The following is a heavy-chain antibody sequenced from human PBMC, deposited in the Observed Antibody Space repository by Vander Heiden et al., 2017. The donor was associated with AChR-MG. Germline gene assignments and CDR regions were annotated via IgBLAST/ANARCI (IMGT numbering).Heavy chain of an antibody. CDR3: ARDRGYCSGGSCYSPIWFDP. Sequence: EVQLVESGGGLVKPGGSLRLSCAASGFTFSSYSMTWLRQAPGKGLEWVSSMSSSSSYLYYADSVKGRFTISRDNAKNSLYLQMNSLRAEDTAVYYCARDRGYCSGGSCYSPIWFDPWGQGTLVTVSS. V-gene: IGHV3-21*01. CDR2: MSSSSSYL. CDR1: GFTFSSYS. D-gene: IGHD2-15*01. J-gene: IGHJ5*02.